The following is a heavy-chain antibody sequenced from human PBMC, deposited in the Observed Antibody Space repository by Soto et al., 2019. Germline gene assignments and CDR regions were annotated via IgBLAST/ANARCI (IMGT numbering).Heavy chain of an antibody. V-gene: IGHV4-39*01. CDR2: IYYSGRT. CDR3: ARQRTTVVTQAYFDH. Sequence: SETLSLTGIVSGESSSSSSYYWGWIRQPPGKGLEWIGSIYYSGRTYYNPSFKSRVTISIDTSKNQFSLKLSSVTATDTAVYYCARQRTTVVTQAYFDHWGQGALVTVSS. CDR1: GESSSSSSYY. J-gene: IGHJ4*02. D-gene: IGHD2-21*02.